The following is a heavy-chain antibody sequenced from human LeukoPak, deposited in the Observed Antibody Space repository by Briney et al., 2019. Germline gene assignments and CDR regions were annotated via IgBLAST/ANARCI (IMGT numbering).Heavy chain of an antibody. J-gene: IGHJ4*02. CDR3: ARLYYYDSSGYYYDDY. CDR1: GFTFSSYG. V-gene: IGHV3-33*01. D-gene: IGHD3-22*01. CDR2: IWYDGSNK. Sequence: GGSLRLSCAASGFTFSSYGMHWVRQAPGKGLEWVAVIWYDGSNKYYADSVKGRFTISRDNSKNTLYLQMNSLRAEDTAVYYCARLYYYDSSGYYYDDYWGQGTLVTVSS.